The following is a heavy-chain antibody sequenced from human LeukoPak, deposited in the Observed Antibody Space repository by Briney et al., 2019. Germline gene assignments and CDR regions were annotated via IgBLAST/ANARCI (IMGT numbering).Heavy chain of an antibody. D-gene: IGHD3-10*01. CDR2: ISWNSDTI. V-gene: IGHV3-9*03. Sequence: GGSLRLSCAASGFTFGNYAMHWVRQAPGKGLEWVSSISWNSDTIGYADSVKGRFTLSRDNAKNSVYLQMNSLRPEDMALYYCAKAAGPGSYYSGIQYWGQGTLVTVSS. J-gene: IGHJ4*02. CDR1: GFTFGNYA. CDR3: AKAAGPGSYYSGIQY.